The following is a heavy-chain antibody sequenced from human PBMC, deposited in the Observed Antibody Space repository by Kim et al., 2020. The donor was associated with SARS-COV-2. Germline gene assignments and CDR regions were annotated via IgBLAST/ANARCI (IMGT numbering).Heavy chain of an antibody. CDR1: GFTFSSYS. V-gene: IGHV3-21*01. D-gene: IGHD1-26*01. CDR2: ISSSSSYI. CDR3: ARWSGSYSWFDP. Sequence: GGSLRLSCAASGFTFSSYSMNWVRQAPGKGLEWVSSISSSSSYIYYADSVKGRFNISRDNAKNSLYLQMNSLRAEDTAVYYCARWSGSYSWFDPWGQGTLVTVSS. J-gene: IGHJ5*02.